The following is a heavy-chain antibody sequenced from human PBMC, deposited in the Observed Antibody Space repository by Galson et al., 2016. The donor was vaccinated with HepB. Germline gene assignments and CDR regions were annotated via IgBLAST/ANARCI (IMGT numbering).Heavy chain of an antibody. V-gene: IGHV4-59*01. J-gene: IGHJ3*01. CDR1: SGAIGSYY. CDR2: RTSGGSI. CDR3: ARGLVQGSWSPTHPFDL. D-gene: IGHD6-13*01. Sequence: SETLSLTCTVSSGAIGSYYWSWIRHLPGKVLEWIGCRTSGGSINYNPSLKSRVSMSIDTSKNQFSLNVASVTAADSALYYCARGLVQGSWSPTHPFDLWGQGTMVTVPS.